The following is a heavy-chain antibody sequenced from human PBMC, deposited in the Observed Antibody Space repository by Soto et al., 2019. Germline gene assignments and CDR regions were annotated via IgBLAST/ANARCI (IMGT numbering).Heavy chain of an antibody. D-gene: IGHD6-13*01. CDR1: GDSISNSH. CDR3: VRDKGMADL. V-gene: IGHV4-4*07. CDR2: VYTSGDT. J-gene: IGHJ5*02. Sequence: QVHLQESGPGLVKPSETLSLSCTISGDSISNSHWSWIRQPAGKGLEWIGRVYTSGDTNYNPSLESRVTRSVDTSNNHFSLKLTSVTAADTAVYYWVRDKGMADLWGQGTLVSVSS.